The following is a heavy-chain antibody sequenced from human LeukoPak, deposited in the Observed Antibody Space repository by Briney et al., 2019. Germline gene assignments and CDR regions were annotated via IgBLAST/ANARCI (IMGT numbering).Heavy chain of an antibody. J-gene: IGHJ3*02. Sequence: GGSLRLSCAASGFTFSSYAMTWVRQAPGKGLEWVSTILPGGGDTYYADSVKGRFTLSRDNAKNSLYLQMNSLRAEDTAVYYCARDSRFAFDIWGQGTMVTVSS. CDR2: ILPGGGDT. CDR3: ARDSRFAFDI. D-gene: IGHD3-16*01. CDR1: GFTFSSYA. V-gene: IGHV3-21*01.